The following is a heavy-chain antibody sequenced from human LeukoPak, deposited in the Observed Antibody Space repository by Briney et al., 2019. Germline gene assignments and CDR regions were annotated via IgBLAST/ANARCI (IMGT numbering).Heavy chain of an antibody. Sequence: GGSLRLSCAASGFTFSDYYMSWIRQAPGKGLEWVSYISSSGSTIYYADSVKGRFTISRDNAKNSLYLQMNSLRAEDTAVYYCASGLRFLEWLGAFDIWAKGQWSPSLQ. J-gene: IGHJ3*02. V-gene: IGHV3-11*04. CDR1: GFTFSDYY. D-gene: IGHD3-3*01. CDR3: ASGLRFLEWLGAFDI. CDR2: ISSSGSTI.